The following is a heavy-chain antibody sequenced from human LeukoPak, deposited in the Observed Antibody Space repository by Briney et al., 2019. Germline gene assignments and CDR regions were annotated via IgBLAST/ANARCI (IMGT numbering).Heavy chain of an antibody. CDR2: INPSGGST. CDR1: GYTFSSYY. Sequence: ASVKVSCKASGYTFSSYYVHWVRQAPGQGLEWMGIINPSGGSTSYAQNFQGRVTMTKYTSTSTVYMELSSLRSEDTAVYYCARGGVPAANDYYYYMDVWGKGTTVTVSS. D-gene: IGHD2-2*01. V-gene: IGHV1-46*01. CDR3: ARGGVPAANDYYYYMDV. J-gene: IGHJ6*03.